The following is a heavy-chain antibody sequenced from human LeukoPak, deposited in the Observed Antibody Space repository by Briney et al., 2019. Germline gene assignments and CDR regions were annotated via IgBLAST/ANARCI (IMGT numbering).Heavy chain of an antibody. CDR1: GGSISSYY. D-gene: IGHD6-6*01. Sequence: SETLSLTCTVSGGSISSYYWSWIRQPPGKGLEWIGYIYYSGSTNYNPSLKSRVTISVDTSKNQFSLKLSSVTAADTAVYYCARVAARYVGMDVWGQGTTVTVSS. CDR3: ARVAARYVGMDV. V-gene: IGHV4-59*01. CDR2: IYYSGST. J-gene: IGHJ6*02.